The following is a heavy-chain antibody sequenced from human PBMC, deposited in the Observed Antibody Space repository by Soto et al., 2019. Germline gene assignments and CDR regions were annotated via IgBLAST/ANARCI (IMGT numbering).Heavy chain of an antibody. CDR2: INPSGGNT. CDR3: HSTSRAARWFDP. D-gene: IGHD2-2*01. J-gene: IGHJ5*02. CDR1: GYTFTDYY. V-gene: IGHV1-46*01. Sequence: ASVKVSCKASGYTFTDYYIHWVRQAPGQGLEWMGIINPSGGNTNYAQRFQGRVTMTRDTSTSTVYMELSSLTSDDTAVYYCHSTSRAARWFDPWGKGTLVTVPS.